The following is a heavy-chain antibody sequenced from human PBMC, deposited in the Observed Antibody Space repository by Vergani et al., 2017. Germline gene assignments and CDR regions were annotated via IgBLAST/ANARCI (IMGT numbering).Heavy chain of an antibody. CDR1: GGSFSGYY. D-gene: IGHD4-17*01. CDR3: AREEGFVPDTVTNFDY. V-gene: IGHV3-30*03. CDR2: ISYDGSNK. Sequence: QVQLQQWGAGLLKPSETLSLTCAVYGGSFSGYYWSWIRQPPGKGLEWVAVISYDGSNKYYADSVKGRFTISRDNSKNTLYLQMNSLRAEDTAVYYCAREEGFVPDTVTNFDYWGQGTLVTVSS. J-gene: IGHJ4*02.